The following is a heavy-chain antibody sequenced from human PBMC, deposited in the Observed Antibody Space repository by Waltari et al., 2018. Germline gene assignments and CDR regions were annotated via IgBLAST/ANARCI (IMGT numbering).Heavy chain of an antibody. Sequence: QVQLQESGPGLVKPSETLSLTCTVSGGSISSYYWSWIRQPPGKGLEWIGYIYYSGGTNYNPSLKSRVTISVDTSKNQFSLKLSSVTAADTAVYYCARAGSYYYYYMDVWGKGTTVTVSS. CDR3: ARAGSYYYYYMDV. CDR1: GGSISSYY. CDR2: IYYSGGT. V-gene: IGHV4-59*01. J-gene: IGHJ6*03.